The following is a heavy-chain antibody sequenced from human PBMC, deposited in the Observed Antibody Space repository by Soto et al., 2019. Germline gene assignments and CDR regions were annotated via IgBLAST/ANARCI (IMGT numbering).Heavy chain of an antibody. Sequence: SETLSLTCAVYGGSFSGYYWSWIRQPPGKGLEWIGEINHSGSTNYNPSLKSRVTISVDTSKNQFSLKLSSVTAADTAVYYCARAPLYYDFWSGYHCGWFDPCGQGTLVTVSS. CDR2: INHSGST. V-gene: IGHV4-34*01. D-gene: IGHD3-3*01. CDR3: ARAPLYYDFWSGYHCGWFDP. J-gene: IGHJ5*02. CDR1: GGSFSGYY.